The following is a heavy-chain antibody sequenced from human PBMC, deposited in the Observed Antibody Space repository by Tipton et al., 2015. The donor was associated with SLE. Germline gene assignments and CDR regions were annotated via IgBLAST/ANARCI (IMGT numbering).Heavy chain of an antibody. V-gene: IGHV4-59*01. J-gene: IGHJ5*02. CDR1: GGSISSYY. Sequence: TLSLTCTVSGGSISSYYWSWIRQPPGKRLEWIGYIYYSGSTNYNPSLKSRVTISVDTSKNQFSLKLSSVTAADTAVYYCARGGEYSSSYNWFDPWGQGTLVTVSS. D-gene: IGHD6-6*01. CDR2: IYYSGST. CDR3: ARGGEYSSSYNWFDP.